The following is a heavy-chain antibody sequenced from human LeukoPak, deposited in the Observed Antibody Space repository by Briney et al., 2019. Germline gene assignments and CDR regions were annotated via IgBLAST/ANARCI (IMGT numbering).Heavy chain of an antibody. Sequence: PSETLSLTCTVSGGSISSGSYYWSWIRQPAGKGLEWIGRIYTSGSTNYNPSLKSRVTISVDTSKNQFSLKLSSATAADTAVYYCARAYYDILTGYYNPGAFDIWGQGTMVTVSS. CDR2: IYTSGST. CDR1: GGSISSGSYY. CDR3: ARAYYDILTGYYNPGAFDI. V-gene: IGHV4-61*02. J-gene: IGHJ3*02. D-gene: IGHD3-9*01.